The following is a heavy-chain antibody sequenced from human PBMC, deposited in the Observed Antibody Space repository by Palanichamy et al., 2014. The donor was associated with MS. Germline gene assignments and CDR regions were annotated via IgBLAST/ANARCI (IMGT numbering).Heavy chain of an antibody. Sequence: QMQLVQSGSELKKPGASVKVSCKASGYTFTNYAMNWVRQAPGQGLEWMGWINTNTGNPTYAQGFTGRFVFSLDTSVSTAFLQISSLKAEDTAVYYCARGDCSSTSCYGMDVWGQGTTVTVSS. V-gene: IGHV7-4-1*02. J-gene: IGHJ6*02. D-gene: IGHD2-2*01. CDR2: INTNTGNP. CDR1: GYTFTNYA. CDR3: ARGDCSSTSCYGMDV.